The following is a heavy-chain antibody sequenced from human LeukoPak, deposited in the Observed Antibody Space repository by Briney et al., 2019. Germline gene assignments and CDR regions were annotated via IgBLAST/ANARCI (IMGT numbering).Heavy chain of an antibody. CDR3: ARARQTAAGHGGHAFDI. CDR1: GGSISSGSYY. Sequence: SETLSLTCTVSGGSISSGSYYWGWVRQPPGKGLQWIGSLYYTGSTYYNPSLKSRVTISVDTSKNQFSLRLSSVTAADTAVYYCARARQTAAGHGGHAFDIWGQGTLVTVSS. J-gene: IGHJ3*02. V-gene: IGHV4-39*07. D-gene: IGHD6-13*01. CDR2: LYYTGST.